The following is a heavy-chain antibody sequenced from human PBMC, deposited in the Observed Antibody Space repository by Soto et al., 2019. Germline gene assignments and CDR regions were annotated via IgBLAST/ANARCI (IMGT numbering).Heavy chain of an antibody. CDR3: ARAALQWLGPLDAFDI. CDR1: GDSVSSNSAA. Sequence: SPTLSLTCAISGDSVSSNSAAWNWIRQSPSRGLEWLGRTYYRSKWYNDYAVSVKSRITINPDTSKNQFSLQLNSVTPEDTAVYYCARAALQWLGPLDAFDIWGQGTMVTVSS. CDR2: TYYRSKWYN. V-gene: IGHV6-1*01. D-gene: IGHD6-19*01. J-gene: IGHJ3*02.